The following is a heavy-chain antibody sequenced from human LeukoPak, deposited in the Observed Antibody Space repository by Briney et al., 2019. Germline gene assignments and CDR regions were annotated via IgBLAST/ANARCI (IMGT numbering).Heavy chain of an antibody. D-gene: IGHD3-3*01. V-gene: IGHV3-23*01. J-gene: IGHJ4*02. CDR1: GLAFSSYA. CDR3: ADYGVSGVRNNFY. CDR2: ISVASNT. Sequence: SGGSLRLSCAASGLAFSSYAMSWVRQAPGKGLEWVSTISVASNTFYADSVKGRFTISRDNSRNTVYLQMTSLRADDTAVYYCADYGVSGVRNNFYWGPGTLVTVSS.